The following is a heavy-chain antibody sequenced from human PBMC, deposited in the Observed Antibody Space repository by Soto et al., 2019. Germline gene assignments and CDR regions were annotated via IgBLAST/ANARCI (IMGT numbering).Heavy chain of an antibody. Sequence: ASVKVSCKASGGTFISYAISWGRQAPGQGLEWMELIDSRGGNTVFAQDFQGRLTMTRDTATSTVHMELSSLRSEDTAVYVCASSPGGNYGLDVWRQGTTVTVSS. CDR3: ASSPGGNYGLDV. D-gene: IGHD2-15*01. J-gene: IGHJ6*02. CDR2: IDSRGGNT. CDR1: GGTFISYA. V-gene: IGHV1-46*01.